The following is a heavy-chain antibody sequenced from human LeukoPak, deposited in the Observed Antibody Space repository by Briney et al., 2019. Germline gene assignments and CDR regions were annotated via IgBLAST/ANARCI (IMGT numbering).Heavy chain of an antibody. V-gene: IGHV3-23*01. CDR3: AKWGDYDVLTGYYDSDY. J-gene: IGHJ4*02. CDR1: GFTFSNYA. Sequence: GGSLRLSCAASGFTFSNYAMSWVRQAPGKGLEWVSAVSGRDTSTYYTDSVKGRFTISRDNSKNTLYLQMNSLSAEDTAIYYCAKWGDYDVLTGYYDSDYWGQGTLITVSS. CDR2: VSGRDTST. D-gene: IGHD3-9*01.